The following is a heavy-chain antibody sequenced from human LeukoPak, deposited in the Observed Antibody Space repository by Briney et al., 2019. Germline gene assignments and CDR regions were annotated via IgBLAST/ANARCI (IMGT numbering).Heavy chain of an antibody. Sequence: SETLSLTCAVYGGSFSGYYWSWIRQPPGKGLEWIGEINHSGSTNYNPSLKSRVTISVDTSKNQFSLKLSSVTAADTAVYYCARGGYSGYDLYFDYWGQGNLVTVSS. V-gene: IGHV4-34*01. D-gene: IGHD5-12*01. J-gene: IGHJ4*02. CDR3: ARGGYSGYDLYFDY. CDR2: INHSGST. CDR1: GGSFSGYY.